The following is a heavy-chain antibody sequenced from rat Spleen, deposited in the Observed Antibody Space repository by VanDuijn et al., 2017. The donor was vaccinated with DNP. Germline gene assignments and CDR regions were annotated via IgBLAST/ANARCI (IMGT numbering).Heavy chain of an antibody. CDR1: GYSITSSYR. Sequence: EVQLQESGPGLVKPSQSLSLTCSVTGYSITSSYRWNWIRKFPGNKLEWMGYINSAGSTNNNPSLKSPISITREQTKNQFFLQVNSVTPEDSATYYCAIQLGVFDYWGQGVMVTVSS. CDR2: INSAGST. D-gene: IGHD5-1*01. J-gene: IGHJ2*01. V-gene: IGHV3-3*01. CDR3: AIQLGVFDY.